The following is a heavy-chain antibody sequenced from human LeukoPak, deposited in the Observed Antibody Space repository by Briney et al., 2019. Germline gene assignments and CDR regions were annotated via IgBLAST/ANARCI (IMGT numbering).Heavy chain of an antibody. V-gene: IGHV3-23*01. CDR2: ISGSGGST. CDR1: GFTFSSYA. CDR3: AKDGGYDFWSGYSFDY. D-gene: IGHD3-3*01. Sequence: GGSLRLSCAASGFTFSSYAMSWVRQAPGKELEWVSAISGSGGSTYYADSVKGRFTISRDNSKNTLYLQMNSLRAEDTAVYYCAKDGGYDFWSGYSFDYWGQGTLVTVSS. J-gene: IGHJ4*02.